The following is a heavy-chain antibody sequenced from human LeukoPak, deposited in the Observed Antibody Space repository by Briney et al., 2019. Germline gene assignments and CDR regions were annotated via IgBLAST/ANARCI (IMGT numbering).Heavy chain of an antibody. CDR2: ISYDGSNK. D-gene: IGHD3-9*01. CDR1: GFTFSSYG. Sequence: GGSLRLSCAASGFTFSSYGMHWVRQAPGKGLEWVAVISYDGSNKYYADSVKGRFTISRDNSKNTLYLQMNSLRAEDTAVYYCAKVRVLRYFDWYFDYWGQGTLVTVSS. V-gene: IGHV3-30*18. CDR3: AKVRVLRYFDWYFDY. J-gene: IGHJ4*02.